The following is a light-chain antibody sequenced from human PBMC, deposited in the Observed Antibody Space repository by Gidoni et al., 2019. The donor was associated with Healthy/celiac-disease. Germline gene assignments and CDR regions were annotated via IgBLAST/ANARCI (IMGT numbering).Light chain of an antibody. J-gene: IGKJ3*01. Sequence: EIVLTQSPATLSLSPGERATLSFSASQSVSSYLAWYQQKPGQAPRLLIYDASNRATGIPARFSGSGSGTDFTLTISSLEPEDFAVYYCQQRSNWPPRFTFGPGTKVDIK. CDR1: QSVSSY. CDR3: QQRSNWPPRFT. V-gene: IGKV3-11*01. CDR2: DAS.